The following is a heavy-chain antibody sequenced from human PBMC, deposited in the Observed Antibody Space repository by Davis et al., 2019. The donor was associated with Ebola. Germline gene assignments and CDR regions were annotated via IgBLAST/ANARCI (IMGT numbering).Heavy chain of an antibody. D-gene: IGHD2/OR15-2a*01. CDR2: IYPGDSDT. CDR1: GYSFTTYW. J-gene: IGHJ4*02. CDR3: ARQESLYGSSDY. V-gene: IGHV5-51*01. Sequence: GESLKISCKGSGYSFTTYWIAWVRQTPAKGLEWMGIIYPGDSDTRYSPSFRGQVTISVDRSTNTAYLQWSSLKASDIAMYYCARQESLYGSSDYWGQGTLVTVSS.